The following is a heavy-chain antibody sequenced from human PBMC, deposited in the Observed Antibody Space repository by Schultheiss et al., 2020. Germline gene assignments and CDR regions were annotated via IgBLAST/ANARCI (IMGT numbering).Heavy chain of an antibody. J-gene: IGHJ5*02. D-gene: IGHD3-16*01. Sequence: SETLSLTCTVSGGSISSYYWSWIRQPPGKGLEWIGYIYYSGSTYYNPSLKSRVTISVDTSKNQFSLKLRSVSAADTAVYYCAREGGSDPWGQGTLVTVSS. CDR3: AREGGSDP. CDR2: IYYSGST. V-gene: IGHV4-59*01. CDR1: GGSISSYY.